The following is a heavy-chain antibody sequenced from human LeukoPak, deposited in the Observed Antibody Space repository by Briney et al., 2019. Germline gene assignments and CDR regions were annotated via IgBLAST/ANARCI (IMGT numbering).Heavy chain of an antibody. Sequence: PSETLSLTCTVSGGSISSYYWSWIRQPPGKGLEWIGYIYYSGSTNYNPSLKSRVTISVDTSKNQFSLKLSSVTAADTAVYYCARAVTMIVVGLDFTNWFDPWGQGTLVTVSS. J-gene: IGHJ5*02. V-gene: IGHV4-59*12. CDR3: ARAVTMIVVGLDFTNWFDP. D-gene: IGHD3-22*01. CDR1: GGSISSYY. CDR2: IYYSGST.